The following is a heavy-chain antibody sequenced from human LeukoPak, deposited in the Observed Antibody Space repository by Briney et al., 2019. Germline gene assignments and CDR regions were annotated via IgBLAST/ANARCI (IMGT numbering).Heavy chain of an antibody. Sequence: GGSLRLSCAASGLTFDDYAMHWVRQAPGKGLEWVSGISWNSGSIGYADSVKGRFTISRDNAKNSLYLQMNSLRAEDTALYYCAKDYDSSGPYYFDYWGQGTLVTVSS. CDR2: ISWNSGSI. J-gene: IGHJ4*02. CDR3: AKDYDSSGPYYFDY. D-gene: IGHD3-22*01. CDR1: GLTFDDYA. V-gene: IGHV3-9*01.